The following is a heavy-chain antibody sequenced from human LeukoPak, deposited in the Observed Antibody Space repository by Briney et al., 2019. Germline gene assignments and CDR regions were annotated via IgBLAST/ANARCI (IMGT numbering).Heavy chain of an antibody. D-gene: IGHD5-12*01. J-gene: IGHJ4*02. Sequence: SVKVSCKASGGTFSSYAISWVRQAPGQGLEWMGRIIPTFGIANYAQKFQGRVTITADKSTSTAYMELSSLRSEDTAVYYCARDSYSGYDYWGQGTLVTVSS. CDR3: ARDSYSGYDY. CDR2: IIPTFGIA. CDR1: GGTFSSYA. V-gene: IGHV1-69*04.